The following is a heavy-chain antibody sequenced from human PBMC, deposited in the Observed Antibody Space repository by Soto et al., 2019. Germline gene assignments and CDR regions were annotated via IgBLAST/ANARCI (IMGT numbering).Heavy chain of an antibody. CDR2: LNTYNGNT. V-gene: IGHV1-18*01. CDR3: ASAQTPTASDF. D-gene: IGHD4-4*01. Sequence: QIQLVQSEGEVKKPGASVKVSCKTSGYTFTNYGVTWVRQAPGQGLEWRGWLNTYNGNTKYAQRFQGRVTMTPDTSASTAYVELRSLRSADTAVYYCASAQTPTASDFWGQGTLVTVSS. CDR1: GYTFTNYG. J-gene: IGHJ4*02.